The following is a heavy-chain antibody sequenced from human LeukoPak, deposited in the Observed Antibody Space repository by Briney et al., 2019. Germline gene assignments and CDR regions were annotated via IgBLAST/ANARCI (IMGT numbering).Heavy chain of an antibody. J-gene: IGHJ6*03. CDR3: ANGYCTNGVCYPYYYYYMDV. Sequence: GGSLRLSCAASGFTFSSYAMHWVRQTPGKGLEWVSSICTSTSYIYYADSVKGRFTISRDNSKNTLYLQMNSLRAEDTAVYYCANGYCTNGVCYPYYYYYMDVWGKGTTVTVSS. CDR2: ICTSTSYI. CDR1: GFTFSSYA. V-gene: IGHV3-21*01. D-gene: IGHD2-8*01.